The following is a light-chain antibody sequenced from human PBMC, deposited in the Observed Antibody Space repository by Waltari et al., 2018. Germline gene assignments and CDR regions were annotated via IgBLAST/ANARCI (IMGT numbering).Light chain of an antibody. CDR2: GAS. V-gene: IGKV3-20*01. J-gene: IGKJ2*01. CDR1: QSVSSSY. Sequence: IVLTQSPGTLSLSPGERTNLSCRASQSVSSSYLAWYQQKPGQAPRLLIYGASSRATGIPDRFSGSGSGTDFTLTISRLEPEDFAVYYCQQYGSSLYTFGQGTKLEIK. CDR3: QQYGSSLYT.